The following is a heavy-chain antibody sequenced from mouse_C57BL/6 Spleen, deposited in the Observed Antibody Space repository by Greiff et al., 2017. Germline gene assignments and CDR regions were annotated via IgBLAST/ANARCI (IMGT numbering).Heavy chain of an antibody. Sequence: QVQLQQPGAELVKPGASVKLSCKASGYTFTSYWMQWVKQRPGQGLEWIGEIDPSDSYTNYNQKFKGKATLTGDTSSSTAYMQLSSLTSEDSAVYYCARKGYVGDYWGQGTTLTVSS. V-gene: IGHV1-50*01. CDR3: ARKGYVGDY. D-gene: IGHD3-2*02. CDR2: IDPSDSYT. CDR1: GYTFTSYW. J-gene: IGHJ2*01.